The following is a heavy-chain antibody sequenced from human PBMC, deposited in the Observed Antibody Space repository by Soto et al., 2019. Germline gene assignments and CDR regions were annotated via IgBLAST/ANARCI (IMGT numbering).Heavy chain of an antibody. V-gene: IGHV4-31*03. D-gene: IGHD3-10*01. J-gene: IGHJ4*02. Sequence: QVQLQESGPGLVKPSQTLSLTCTVSGGSISSGGYYWSWIRQHPGKGLEWIGYIYYSGSTYYNPSLKSRVAISEDTSKNQFSLKLNSGTAADTAVDYCASNMVRGLNQLDYWGQGTLVTVSS. CDR2: IYYSGST. CDR1: GGSISSGGYY. CDR3: ASNMVRGLNQLDY.